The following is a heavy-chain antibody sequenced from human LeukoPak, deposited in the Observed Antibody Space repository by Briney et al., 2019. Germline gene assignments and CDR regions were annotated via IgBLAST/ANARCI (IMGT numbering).Heavy chain of an antibody. J-gene: IGHJ1*01. CDR2: TNPSGGST. Sequence: SVKVSCKASGYTFTSYYMHWVRQAPGQGLEWMGITNPSGGSTSYAQKFQGRVTMTRDTSTSTVYMELSSLRSEDTAVYYCARDVIAAPFQHWGQGTLVTVSS. V-gene: IGHV1-46*01. CDR1: GYTFTSYY. D-gene: IGHD6-13*01. CDR3: ARDVIAAPFQH.